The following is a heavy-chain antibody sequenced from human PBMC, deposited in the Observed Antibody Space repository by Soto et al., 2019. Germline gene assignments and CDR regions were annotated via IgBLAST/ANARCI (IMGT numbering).Heavy chain of an antibody. CDR3: ARSKNPNTLYYYYGMDV. J-gene: IGHJ6*02. Sequence: QVQLVESGGGVVQPGRSLRLSCAASGFTFSIYAMHWVRQAPGKGLEWVAVISYDGSNKYYADSVKGRFTISRDNSKNTLYLQMNSLRAEDTAVYYCARSKNPNTLYYYYGMDVWGQGTTVTVSS. CDR1: GFTFSIYA. CDR2: ISYDGSNK. V-gene: IGHV3-30-3*01.